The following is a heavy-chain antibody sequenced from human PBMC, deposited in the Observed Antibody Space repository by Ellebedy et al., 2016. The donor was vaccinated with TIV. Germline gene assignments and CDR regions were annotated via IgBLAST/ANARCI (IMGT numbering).Heavy chain of an antibody. Sequence: GESLKISCAASGFTFSYFAMHWVRQAPGKGLDWVAVISYDENDEYYADSVKGRFTIARDNSKNTLYLQMDSLRVEDTAVYYCAESMGSGLDTWGQGTLVTFAS. D-gene: IGHD6-19*01. V-gene: IGHV3-30*04. J-gene: IGHJ5*02. CDR1: GFTFSYFA. CDR2: ISYDENDE. CDR3: AESMGSGLDT.